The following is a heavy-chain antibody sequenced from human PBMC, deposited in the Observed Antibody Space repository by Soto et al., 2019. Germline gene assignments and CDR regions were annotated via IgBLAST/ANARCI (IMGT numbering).Heavy chain of an antibody. CDR2: IYYSGRT. V-gene: IGHV4-30-4*01. CDR3: ARDRSNSPDYFDF. CDR1: GGSIDNYEYY. J-gene: IGHJ4*02. D-gene: IGHD6-6*01. Sequence: LSLTCTVSGGSIDNYEYYWTWIRQPPGKGLEWVGYIYYSGRTNYNPSLNSRLTISLDTSKNQFSLRLTSVSAADTAMYYCARDRSNSPDYFDFWGQGTLVTVSS.